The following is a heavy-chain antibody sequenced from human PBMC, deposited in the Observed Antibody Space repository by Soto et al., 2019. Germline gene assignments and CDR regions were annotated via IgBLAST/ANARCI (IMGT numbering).Heavy chain of an antibody. Sequence: QVQLVQSGAEVKKPGASVKVACRASGYTFTSYGISWVRQAPGQGLECMGWINAYNGNTNYAHKPQGRVTMTTDTSTSTAYMELRSLRSDDTAVFYCARDPVAGTYFDYWGQGTLVTVSS. J-gene: IGHJ4*02. CDR3: ARDPVAGTYFDY. D-gene: IGHD6-19*01. V-gene: IGHV1-18*01. CDR2: INAYNGNT. CDR1: GYTFTSYG.